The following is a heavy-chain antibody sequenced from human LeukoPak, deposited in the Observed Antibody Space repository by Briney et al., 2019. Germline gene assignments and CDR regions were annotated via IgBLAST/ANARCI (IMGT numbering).Heavy chain of an antibody. Sequence: GESLKISCKGSGYSFTSYWIGWVRQLPGKGLEWMGIIYPGDSDTRYSPSFQGQVTISADKSISTAYLQWSSLKASDTAMYYCGSQIAVAGNLAFDYWGQGTLVTVSS. CDR1: GYSFTSYW. D-gene: IGHD6-19*01. V-gene: IGHV5-51*01. J-gene: IGHJ4*02. CDR2: IYPGDSDT. CDR3: GSQIAVAGNLAFDY.